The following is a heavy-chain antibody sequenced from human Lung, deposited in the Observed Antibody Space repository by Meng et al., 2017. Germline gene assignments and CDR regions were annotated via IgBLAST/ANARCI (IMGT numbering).Heavy chain of an antibody. J-gene: IGHJ4*02. CDR1: GFSFTDAW. CDR2: IKSNSDGGTT. Sequence: RLVDAGGGLVTPGWFLSLSCVASGFSFTDAWMSWVRQAPGKGLEWVGRIKSNSDGGTTDYAAPVKGRFTISRDDSKNTLYLQMNSLITEDTAVYFCATGAAAADHWGQGTLVTVSS. CDR3: ATGAAAADH. D-gene: IGHD6-13*01. V-gene: IGHV3-15*01.